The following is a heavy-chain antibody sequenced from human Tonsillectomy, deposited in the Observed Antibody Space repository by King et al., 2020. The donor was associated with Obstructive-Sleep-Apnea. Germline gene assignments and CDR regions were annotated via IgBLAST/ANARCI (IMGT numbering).Heavy chain of an antibody. D-gene: IGHD5-18*01. V-gene: IGHV1-2*04. CDR3: ARKVDTAMVTGDDAFDI. Sequence: QLVQSGAEVKKPGASVKVSCKASGYTFTGYYMHWVRQAPGQGLEGMGWINPNSGGTNYARKFQGWVTMTRETSISTAYMELSRLRSDDTAVYYCARKVDTAMVTGDDAFDIWGQGTMVTVSS. J-gene: IGHJ3*02. CDR2: INPNSGGT. CDR1: GYTFTGYY.